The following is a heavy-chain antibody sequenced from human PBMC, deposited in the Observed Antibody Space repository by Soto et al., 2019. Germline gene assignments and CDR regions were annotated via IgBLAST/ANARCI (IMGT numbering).Heavy chain of an antibody. CDR2: TYFRSKWYN. D-gene: IGHD5-12*01. Sequence: QTLSLTCAISGDSVSSNTASWNWIRQSPSRGLERLGRTYFRSKWYNDYAVSVKSRIIINPDTSNNQFSLQLNSVTPEDTAVYFCAKGDNLGPKTGYAFGPWGQGIMVTV. V-gene: IGHV6-1*01. CDR1: GDSVSSNTAS. CDR3: AKGDNLGPKTGYAFGP. J-gene: IGHJ5*02.